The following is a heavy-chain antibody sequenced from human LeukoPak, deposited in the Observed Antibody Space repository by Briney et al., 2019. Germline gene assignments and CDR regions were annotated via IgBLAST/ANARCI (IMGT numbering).Heavy chain of an antibody. CDR1: GFTFSIYA. CDR2: ISGGSDGT. J-gene: IGHJ4*02. V-gene: IGHV3-23*01. CDR3: ATSDNWNDVGFDY. D-gene: IGHD1-1*01. Sequence: GGSLRLSCAGSGFTFSIYAMNWVRQAPGKGLEWVSSISGGSDGTYYADSVKGRFTISRDNSKNTLYLQMNSLRAEDTAVYYCATSDNWNDVGFDYWGQGTLVTVSS.